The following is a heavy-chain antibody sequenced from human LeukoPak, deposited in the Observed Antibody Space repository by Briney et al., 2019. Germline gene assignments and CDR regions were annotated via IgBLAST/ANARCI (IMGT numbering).Heavy chain of an antibody. J-gene: IGHJ6*02. CDR3: AKNAAGLNHYYYYGMDV. Sequence: GGSLRLSCAASGFTFSSHWMHWVRQTPGKGLVWVSRINSGGISTNYADPVKGRFTISRDDSKNTLYLQMNSLRAEDTAVYYCAKNAAGLNHYYYYGMDVWGQGTTVTVSS. D-gene: IGHD6-13*01. V-gene: IGHV3-74*01. CDR1: GFTFSSHW. CDR2: INSGGIST.